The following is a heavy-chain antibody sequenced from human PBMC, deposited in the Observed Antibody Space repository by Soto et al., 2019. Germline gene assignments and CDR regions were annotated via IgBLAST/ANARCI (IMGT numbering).Heavy chain of an antibody. D-gene: IGHD2-21*02. V-gene: IGHV3-73*02. Sequence: EVQLVESGGGLVQPGGSLKLSCAASGFTFSGSAMHWVRQASGKGLEWVGRIRSKANNYATVYAASVKGRFTISREDSKNTAHLKMNSLKTEDTAVYYCARLALHCCGGAGYLLPYFDLWGRGTLVTVSS. CDR3: ARLALHCCGGAGYLLPYFDL. CDR2: IRSKANNYAT. J-gene: IGHJ2*01. CDR1: GFTFSGSA.